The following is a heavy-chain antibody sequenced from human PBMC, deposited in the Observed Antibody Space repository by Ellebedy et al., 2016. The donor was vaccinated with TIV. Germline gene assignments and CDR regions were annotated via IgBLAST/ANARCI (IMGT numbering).Heavy chain of an antibody. CDR1: GYTFSSYS. Sequence: GGSLRLSXVASGYTFSSYSMNWVRQAPGKGLDWVSYISSDSDAIYYADSVKGRFTISRDNAKNSLYLHMNSLRADDTAVYYCASGFDYWGQGTPVSVSS. CDR3: ASGFDY. V-gene: IGHV3-48*01. CDR2: ISSDSDAI. J-gene: IGHJ4*02.